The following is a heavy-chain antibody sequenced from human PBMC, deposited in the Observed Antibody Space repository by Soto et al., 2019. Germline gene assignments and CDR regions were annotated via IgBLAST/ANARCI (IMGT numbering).Heavy chain of an antibody. V-gene: IGHV3-23*01. J-gene: IGHJ5*02. CDR1: GFTISTYA. Sequence: GGSLRLSCAASGFTISTYAMTWVRQAPGKGLECVSGVTGSGGQIHYADSVKGRFTISKDNSKNTLYLQMSSLREEDTALYYCAKDAVYKDGLWLMDSWGQGTLVTVSS. CDR3: AKDAVYKDGLWLMDS. CDR2: VTGSGGQI. D-gene: IGHD2-21*01.